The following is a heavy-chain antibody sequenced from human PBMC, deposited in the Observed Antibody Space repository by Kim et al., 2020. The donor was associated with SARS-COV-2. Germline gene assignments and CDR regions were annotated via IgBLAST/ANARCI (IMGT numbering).Heavy chain of an antibody. CDR3: ATGRAKQQLENIIDY. V-gene: IGHV1-24*01. Sequence: QKFQGRVTMTEDTSTDTAYMELSSLRSEDTAVYYCATGRAKQQLENIIDYWGQGTLVTVSS. D-gene: IGHD6-13*01. J-gene: IGHJ4*02.